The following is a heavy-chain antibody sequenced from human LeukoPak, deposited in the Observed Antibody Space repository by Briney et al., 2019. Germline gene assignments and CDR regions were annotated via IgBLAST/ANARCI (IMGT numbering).Heavy chain of an antibody. CDR1: ADSITRNTDH. J-gene: IGHJ4*02. CDR2: IYYSGSI. V-gene: IGHV4-39*01. D-gene: IGHD7-27*01. Sequence: SQTLSLICIVSADSITRNTDHWGWVRQPPGKGLEWIGTIYYSGSIYYNQSLRGRVALSVDTSKNQFSLKLTSVTAADTAVYYCGRLNTDWGFLFDSWGQGTLVTVSS. CDR3: GRLNTDWGFLFDS.